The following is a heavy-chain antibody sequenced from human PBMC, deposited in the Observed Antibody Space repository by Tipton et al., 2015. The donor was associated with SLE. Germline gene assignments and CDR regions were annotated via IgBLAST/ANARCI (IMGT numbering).Heavy chain of an antibody. CDR2: IYNSGGT. D-gene: IGHD5-18*01. CDR3: ARQQRRAFDI. V-gene: IGHV4-39*01. CDR1: GGSINRSLYY. J-gene: IGHJ3*02. Sequence: TLSLTCTVSGGSINRSLYYLGWIRQPPGKGLEWIGRIYNSGGTNYNPSLKSRVTISVDTSKNQFSLKLSSVTAADTAVYYCARQQRRAFDIWGQGTMVTVSS.